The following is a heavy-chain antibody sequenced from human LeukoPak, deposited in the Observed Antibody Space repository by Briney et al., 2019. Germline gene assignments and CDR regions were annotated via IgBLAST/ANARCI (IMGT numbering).Heavy chain of an antibody. CDR1: GGSISDHY. J-gene: IGHJ4*02. CDR3: ARQAAFDRSEGQFDY. V-gene: IGHV4-59*11. CDR2: IYNSVTT. D-gene: IGHD3-9*01. Sequence: SETLSLTCTVSGGSISDHYWSWIRQPPGKGLEWIGYIYNSVTTNYNPSLKSRVTISVDTSKNQFSLKLTSVTAADTAVYYCARQAAFDRSEGQFDYWGQGTLVTVSS.